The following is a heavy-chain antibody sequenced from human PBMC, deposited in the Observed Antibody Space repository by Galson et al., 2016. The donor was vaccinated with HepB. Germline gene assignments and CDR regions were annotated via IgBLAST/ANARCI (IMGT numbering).Heavy chain of an antibody. CDR2: IDGPTPNT. Sequence: FTFRNYALSWVRRAPGKGLEWVSHIDGPTPNTHYADSVRGRFSIYRDNSRDTLYLQMDSLTAEDSAIYYCTTWLSHHFDYWGQGTRVTVSS. D-gene: IGHD6-19*01. CDR3: TTWLSHHFDY. CDR1: FTFRNYA. V-gene: IGHV3-23*01. J-gene: IGHJ4*02.